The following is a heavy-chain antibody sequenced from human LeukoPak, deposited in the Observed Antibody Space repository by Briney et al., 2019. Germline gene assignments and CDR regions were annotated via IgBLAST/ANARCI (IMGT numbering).Heavy chain of an antibody. CDR1: GYSFITNW. CDR3: ARSSDLSGGIDS. J-gene: IGHJ4*02. V-gene: IGHV5-51*01. CDR2: IYPGDSDT. Sequence: GESLKISCKDSGYSFITNWIGGVRQMPGKGLEWMGTIYPGDSDTRYSPSFQGQVTISADKSISTAYLQWSSLKATDTAMYYCARSSDLSGGIDSWGQGTLVTVSS. D-gene: IGHD1-26*01.